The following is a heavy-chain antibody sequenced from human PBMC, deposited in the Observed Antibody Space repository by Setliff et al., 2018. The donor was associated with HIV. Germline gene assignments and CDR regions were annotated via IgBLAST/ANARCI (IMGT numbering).Heavy chain of an antibody. D-gene: IGHD3-10*01. CDR1: GGTFSSYA. CDR3: ARDGWELDRGRADYFDY. Sequence: ASVKVSCKASGGTFSSYAISWVRQAPGQGLEWMGGIIPIFGTANYAQKFQGRVTMTTDTSTTTAYMELRSLRSEDTAVYYCARDGWELDRGRADYFDYWGQGALVTVSS. J-gene: IGHJ4*02. CDR2: IIPIFGTA. V-gene: IGHV1-69*05.